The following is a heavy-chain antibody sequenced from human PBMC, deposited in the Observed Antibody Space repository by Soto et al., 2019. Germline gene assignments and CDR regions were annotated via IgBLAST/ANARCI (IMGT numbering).Heavy chain of an antibody. CDR3: STGYSTDWYVGH. D-gene: IGHD6-19*01. CDR1: GFVFSNAW. CDR2: VKTKSDGWAT. J-gene: IGHJ5*02. V-gene: IGHV3-15*07. Sequence: GGSLRLSCTASGFVFSNAWMNWVRRGPGKGLEWVGHVKTKSDGWATDYAAPVKGRFTMSRDDSKNTVYLEMSGLKAEDTGIYYCSTGYSTDWYVGHWGQGTLVTVSS.